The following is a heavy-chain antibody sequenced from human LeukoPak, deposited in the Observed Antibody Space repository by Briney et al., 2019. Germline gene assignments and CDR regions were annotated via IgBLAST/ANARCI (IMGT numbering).Heavy chain of an antibody. CDR2: IYYSGST. CDR1: DDSISSDGYY. CDR3: ARYVVYGSGKYYFDY. J-gene: IGHJ4*02. D-gene: IGHD3-10*01. V-gene: IGHV4-31*03. Sequence: SQTLSLTCTVSDDSISSDGYYWSWIRQHPGKGLEWIGYIYYSGSTYYNPSLKSRVTISVDTSKNQFSLRLSSVTAADTAVYLCARYVVYGSGKYYFDYWGQGSLVTVSS.